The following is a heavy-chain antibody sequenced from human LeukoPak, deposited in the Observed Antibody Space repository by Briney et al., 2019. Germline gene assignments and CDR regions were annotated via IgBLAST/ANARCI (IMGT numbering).Heavy chain of an antibody. J-gene: IGHJ6*02. Sequence: GASVKVCCKASGYTFTSYAMNWVRQAPGQGLGWMRWINTNTGNPTYAQGFTGRFVFSLDTSVSTAYLQISSLQAEYTAVYYCARDHTQWLVAHYYYYGMDVWGQGTTVTVSS. CDR1: GYTFTSYA. CDR2: INTNTGNP. CDR3: ARDHTQWLVAHYYYYGMDV. V-gene: IGHV7-4-1*02. D-gene: IGHD6-19*01.